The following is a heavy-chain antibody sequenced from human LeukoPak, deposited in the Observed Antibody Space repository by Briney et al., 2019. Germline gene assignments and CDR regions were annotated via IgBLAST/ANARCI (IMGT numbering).Heavy chain of an antibody. J-gene: IGHJ4*02. D-gene: IGHD2-15*01. CDR3: ARVGSTCDD. CDR2: IKKDGSEK. V-gene: IGHV3-7*03. Sequence: GGSLRLSCAASGFAFSDYYMTWIRQAPGKGLEWVANIKKDGSEKYYVDSVKGRFTISRDNAKSSLYLQMNSLTAEDTAVYYCARVGSTCDDWGQGTLVTVSS. CDR1: GFAFSDYY.